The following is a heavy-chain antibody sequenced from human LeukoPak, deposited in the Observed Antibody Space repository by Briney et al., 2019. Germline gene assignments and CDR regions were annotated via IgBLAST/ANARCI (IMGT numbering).Heavy chain of an antibody. Sequence: GGSLRLSCAASGFTFSGSTVHWVRQASGKGLEWVGHIRTKADNYATAYAASMKGRFTISRDDSKNTAYLQMNSLKTDDTAVYYCSRHEALPGDYWGQGTLVTVSS. CDR2: IRTKADNYAT. J-gene: IGHJ4*02. V-gene: IGHV3-73*01. D-gene: IGHD2-21*02. CDR3: SRHEALPGDY. CDR1: GFTFSGST.